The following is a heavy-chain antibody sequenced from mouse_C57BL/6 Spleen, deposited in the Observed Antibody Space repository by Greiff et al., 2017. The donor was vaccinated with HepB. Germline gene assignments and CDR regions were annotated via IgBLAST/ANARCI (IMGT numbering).Heavy chain of an antibody. V-gene: IGHV1-19*01. CDR1: GYTFTDYY. CDR2: INPYNGGT. D-gene: IGHD1-1*01. Sequence: EVQLQQSGPVLVKPGASVKMSCKASGYTFTDYYMNWVKQSHGKSLEWIGVINPYNGGTSYNQKFKGKATLTVDKSSSTAYMELNSLTSEDSAVYCCAPYIATVVASGYCDGWGTGTTETVTS. CDR3: APYIATVVASGYCDG. J-gene: IGHJ1*03.